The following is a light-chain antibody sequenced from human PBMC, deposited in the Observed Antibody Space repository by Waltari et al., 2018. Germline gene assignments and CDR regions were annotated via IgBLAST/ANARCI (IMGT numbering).Light chain of an antibody. CDR2: EVS. CDR1: QSLLHSDGKTY. J-gene: IGKJ4*01. Sequence: IVRTRTPLSLAVTPGQPASISCTSSQSLLHSDGKTYLYWYLQRPGQSPKLLIYEVSNRLSGVPDRFSGSGSGTDFTLRISRVEAEDIGNYYCMQNIHLPPTFGGGTKVDIK. V-gene: IGKV2D-29*02. CDR3: MQNIHLPPT.